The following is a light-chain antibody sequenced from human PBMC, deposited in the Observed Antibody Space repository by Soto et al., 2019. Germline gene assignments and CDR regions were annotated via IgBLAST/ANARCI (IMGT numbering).Light chain of an antibody. Sequence: EIVLTQSPGTLSLSPGERATLSCGASQSVTSNYLAWYQQKPGQAPRLLIFGALIRVKGIPDRFIGSGSGTDFTLTISRREPEDFAVYYCQHYVTSLTTFGQGTKVEVK. V-gene: IGKV3-20*01. CDR2: GAL. CDR1: QSVTSNY. CDR3: QHYVTSLTT. J-gene: IGKJ1*01.